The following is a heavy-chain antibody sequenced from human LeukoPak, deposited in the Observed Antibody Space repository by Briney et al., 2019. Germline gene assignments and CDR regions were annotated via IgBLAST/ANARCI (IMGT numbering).Heavy chain of an antibody. D-gene: IGHD2-2*02. J-gene: IGHJ6*03. CDR1: GYTFTSYD. CDR2: MNPNRGNT. CDR3: ARAASPYCSSTSCYIFYYYYYYMDV. V-gene: IGHV1-8*01. Sequence: ASVKVSCKASGYTFTSYDINWVRQATGQGLEWMGWMNPNRGNTGYAQKFQGRVTMTRNTSISTAYMELSSLRSEDTAVYYCARAASPYCSSTSCYIFYYYYYYMDVWGKGTTVTISS.